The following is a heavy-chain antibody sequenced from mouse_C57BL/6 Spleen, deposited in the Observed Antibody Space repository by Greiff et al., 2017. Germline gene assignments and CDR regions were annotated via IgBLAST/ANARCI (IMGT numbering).Heavy chain of an antibody. CDR3: ARPSNYDAMEY. D-gene: IGHD2-5*01. CDR2: ISSGSSTI. J-gene: IGHJ4*01. Sequence: EVKLVESGGGLVKPGGSLKLSCAAYGFTFSDYGMHWVRQAPEKGLEWVAYISSGSSTIYYADTVKGRFTISRDNAKNTLFLQMPSLGSEDPAMYYCARPSNYDAMEYWGQGTSVTVSS. V-gene: IGHV5-17*01. CDR1: GFTFSDYG.